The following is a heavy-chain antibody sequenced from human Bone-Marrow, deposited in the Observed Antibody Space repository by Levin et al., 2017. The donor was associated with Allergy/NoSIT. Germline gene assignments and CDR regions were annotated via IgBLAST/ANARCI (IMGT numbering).Heavy chain of an antibody. Sequence: GGSLRLSCAASGFSGYWMHWVRQAPGKGLVWVARINSDGSRTNYADSAKGRFTISRDNAKNTLYLQMDSLRAEDTAVYYCTRERKDDYGMEVWGQGTTAIVS. J-gene: IGHJ6*02. CDR2: INSDGSRT. V-gene: IGHV3-74*01. D-gene: IGHD3-16*01. CDR3: TRERKDDYGMEV. CDR1: GFSGYW.